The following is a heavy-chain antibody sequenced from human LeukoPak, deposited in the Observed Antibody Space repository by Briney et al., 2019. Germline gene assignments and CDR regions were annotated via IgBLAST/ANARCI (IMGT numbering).Heavy chain of an antibody. V-gene: IGHV1-69*05. CDR2: IIPIFGTA. J-gene: IGHJ4*02. CDR1: GYTFTGYY. Sequence: GASVKVSCKASGYTFTGYYMHWVRQAPGQGLEWMGRIIPIFGTANYAQKFQGRVTITTDESTSTAYMELSSLRSEDTAVYYCARGSPSSYWGQGTLVTVSS. D-gene: IGHD3-10*01. CDR3: ARGSPSSY.